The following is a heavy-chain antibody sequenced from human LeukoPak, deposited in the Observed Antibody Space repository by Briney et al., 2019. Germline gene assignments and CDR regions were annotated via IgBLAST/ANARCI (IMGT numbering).Heavy chain of an antibody. V-gene: IGHV4-38-2*02. CDR3: ATLEAYSYGSRGDLDY. D-gene: IGHD5-18*01. J-gene: IGHJ4*02. CDR2: IYHSGST. Sequence: SETLSLTCTVSGYSISSGYYWGWIRQPPGKGLEWIGSIYHSGSTYYNPSLKSRVTISVDTSKNQFSLKLSSVTAADTAVYYCATLEAYSYGSRGDLDYWGQGTLVTVSS. CDR1: GYSISSGYY.